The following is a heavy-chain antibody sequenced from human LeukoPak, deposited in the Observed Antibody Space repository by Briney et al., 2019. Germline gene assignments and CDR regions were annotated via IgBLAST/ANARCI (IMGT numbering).Heavy chain of an antibody. D-gene: IGHD3-22*01. CDR3: AKDDPYYYDSSGFGDAFDL. J-gene: IGHJ3*01. V-gene: IGHV3-23*01. CDR2: ISGSGSST. CDR1: GFTFKNYG. Sequence: GGSLRLSCAASGFTFKNYGMTWVRQAPGKGLEWVSHISGSGSSTYYADSVKGRFTISRDNDKNTVYLQMNSLRAEDTALYYCAKDDPYYYDSSGFGDAFDLWGQGTMVTVSS.